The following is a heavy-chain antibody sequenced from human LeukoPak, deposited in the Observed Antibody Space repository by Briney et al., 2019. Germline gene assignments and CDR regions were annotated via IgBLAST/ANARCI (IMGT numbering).Heavy chain of an antibody. V-gene: IGHV3-30*03. D-gene: IGHD3-3*01. CDR1: GFTFSSYG. CDR3: ASQHNYDFWSGYFSFPPGTPHTDY. Sequence: GRSLRLSCAASGFTFSSYGMHWVRQAPGKGLEWVAVISYDGSNKYYADSVKGRFTISRDNAKNSLYLQMNSLRAEDTAVYYCASQHNYDFWSGYFSFPPGTPHTDYWGQGTLVTVSS. CDR2: ISYDGSNK. J-gene: IGHJ4*02.